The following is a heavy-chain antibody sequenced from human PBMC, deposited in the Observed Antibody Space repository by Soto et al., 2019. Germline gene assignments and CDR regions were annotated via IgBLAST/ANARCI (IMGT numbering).Heavy chain of an antibody. V-gene: IGHV3-74*01. D-gene: IGHD6-6*01. J-gene: IGHJ6*02. CDR2: INSDGSST. Sequence: GGSLRLSCAASGFTFSSYWMHWVRQAPGKGLVWVSRINSDGSSTSYADSVKGRFTISRDNAKNTLYLQMNSLRAEDTAVYYCERFFSSSSPVYYYYYGKDVWGQGTTDTVSS. CDR1: GFTFSSYW. CDR3: ERFFSSSSPVYYYYYGKDV.